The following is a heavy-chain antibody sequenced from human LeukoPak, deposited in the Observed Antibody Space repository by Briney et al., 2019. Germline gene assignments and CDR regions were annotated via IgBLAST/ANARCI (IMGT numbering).Heavy chain of an antibody. J-gene: IGHJ4*02. CDR2: ISSSGSTI. CDR3: ARDAGIRNFDY. D-gene: IGHD3-10*01. Sequence: RGSLRLSCAASGFTFSSYEMNWVRQAPGKGLEWVSYISSSGSTIYYADSVKGRFTISRDNAKNSLYLQMNSLRAEDTAVYYCARDAGIRNFDYWGQGTLVTVSS. V-gene: IGHV3-48*03. CDR1: GFTFSSYE.